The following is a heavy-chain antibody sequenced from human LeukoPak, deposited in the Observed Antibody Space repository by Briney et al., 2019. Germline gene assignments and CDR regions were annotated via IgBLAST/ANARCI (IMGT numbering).Heavy chain of an antibody. CDR1: GFTVSNYY. D-gene: IGHD3-16*01. V-gene: IGHV3-66*02. J-gene: IGHJ4*02. Sequence: PGGSLRLSCAASGFTVSNYYMSWVRQDPGKGLEWISVIYSGDNTYYVESVKGRFTISRDNSKNTLFLQMNRLRAEDTAVYYCAGRRVLDASFDYWGQGTLVTVSS. CDR2: IYSGDNT. CDR3: AGRRVLDASFDY.